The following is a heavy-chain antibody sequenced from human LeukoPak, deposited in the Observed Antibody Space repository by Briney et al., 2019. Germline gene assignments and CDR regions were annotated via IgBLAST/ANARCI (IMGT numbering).Heavy chain of an antibody. Sequence: GGSLRLSCAASGFTFSSYGMHWVRQAPGKGLEWVAFIRYDGSNKYYADSVKGRFTISRDNSKNTLYLQMNSLRAEDTAVYYCANTRYNYDSSGFSLDYWGQGTLVTVSS. J-gene: IGHJ4*02. CDR2: IRYDGSNK. CDR1: GFTFSSYG. D-gene: IGHD3-22*01. CDR3: ANTRYNYDSSGFSLDY. V-gene: IGHV3-30*02.